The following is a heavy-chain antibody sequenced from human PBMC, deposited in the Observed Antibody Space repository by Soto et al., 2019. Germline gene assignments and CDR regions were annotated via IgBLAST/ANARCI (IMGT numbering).Heavy chain of an antibody. D-gene: IGHD3-10*01. CDR3: ARVLHYYGSGSYYGPYFDY. Sequence: GGSLRLSCAASGFTFSDYYMSWIRQAPGKGLEWVSYISSSSSYTNYADSVKGRFTISRDNAKNSLYLQMNSLRAEDTAVYYCARVLHYYGSGSYYGPYFDYWGQGTLVTVSS. CDR2: ISSSSSYT. V-gene: IGHV3-11*05. CDR1: GFTFSDYY. J-gene: IGHJ4*02.